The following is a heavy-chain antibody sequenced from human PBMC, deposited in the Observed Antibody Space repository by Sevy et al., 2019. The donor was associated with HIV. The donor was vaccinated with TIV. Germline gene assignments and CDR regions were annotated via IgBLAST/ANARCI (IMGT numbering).Heavy chain of an antibody. Sequence: GGSLRLSCAASGFTFSSYAMSWVRQAPGKGLEWVSAISGSGGSTYYADSVKGRFTISSDNSKNTLYLQMNSLRAEDTAVYYCAKDSGRIQLWLRGDYWGQGTLVTVSS. CDR3: AKDSGRIQLWLRGDY. CDR1: GFTFSSYA. J-gene: IGHJ4*02. D-gene: IGHD5-18*01. V-gene: IGHV3-23*01. CDR2: ISGSGGST.